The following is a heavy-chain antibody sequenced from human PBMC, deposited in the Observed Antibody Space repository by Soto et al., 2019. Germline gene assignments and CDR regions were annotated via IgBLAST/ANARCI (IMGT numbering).Heavy chain of an antibody. V-gene: IGHV3-33*01. D-gene: IGHD3-16*01. CDR2: IWYDGSNK. CDR1: GFTFSSYG. CDR3: ARGPPPLNRGIRPLFDY. J-gene: IGHJ4*02. Sequence: GGSLRLSCAASGFTFSSYGMHWVRQAPGKGLEWVAVIWYDGSNKYYADSVKGRFTISRDNSKNTLYLQMNSLRAEDTAVYYCARGPPPLNRGIRPLFDYWGQGTLVTVSS.